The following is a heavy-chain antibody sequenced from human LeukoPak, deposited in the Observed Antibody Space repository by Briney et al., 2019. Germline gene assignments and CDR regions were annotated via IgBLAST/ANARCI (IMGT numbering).Heavy chain of an antibody. V-gene: IGHV4-4*09. CDR1: GGSISSYY. CDR2: IYTSGST. CDR3: ARAVTGTSLVDF. Sequence: SETLSLTCTVSGGSISSYYWSWIRQPPGKGLERIGYIYTSGSTNYNPSLKSRVTISVDTPKNQFSLKLSSVTAADTAVYYCARAVTGTSLVDFWGQGTLVAVSS. D-gene: IGHD6-19*01. J-gene: IGHJ4*02.